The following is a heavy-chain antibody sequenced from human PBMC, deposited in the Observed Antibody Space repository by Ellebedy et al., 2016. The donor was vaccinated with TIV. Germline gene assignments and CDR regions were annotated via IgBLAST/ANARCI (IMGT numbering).Heavy chain of an antibody. V-gene: IGHV1-8*01. CDR1: GYTFTSYD. Sequence: AASVKVSCKASGYTFTSYDIYWVRQATGHGLEWMGWMNTNSGNTGHAQNFQGRVTMTRNTSISTAYMELSSLRSEDTAVYYCARGRGYYDSKSYYKGHDYWGQGTLVTVSS. J-gene: IGHJ4*02. D-gene: IGHD3-10*01. CDR3: ARGRGYYDSKSYYKGHDY. CDR2: MNTNSGNT.